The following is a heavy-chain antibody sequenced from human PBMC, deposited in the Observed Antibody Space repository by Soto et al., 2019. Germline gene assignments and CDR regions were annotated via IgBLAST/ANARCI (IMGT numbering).Heavy chain of an antibody. V-gene: IGHV1-69*02. Sequence: QVQLVQSGAEVKKPGSSMKVSCKASGGTFSSYTISWVRQAPGQGLEWMGRIIPILGIANYAQKFQGRVTITADKSTSTAYMELSSLRSEDTAVYYCAGTTGYGSGSYYDFDYWGQGTLVTVSS. CDR2: IIPILGIA. J-gene: IGHJ4*02. CDR3: AGTTGYGSGSYYDFDY. CDR1: GGTFSSYT. D-gene: IGHD3-10*01.